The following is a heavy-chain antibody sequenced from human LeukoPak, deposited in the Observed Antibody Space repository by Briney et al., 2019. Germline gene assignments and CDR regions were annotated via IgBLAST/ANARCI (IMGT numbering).Heavy chain of an antibody. Sequence: GGSLRLSCAASGFTFSSYSMNWVRQAPGKGLEWVSYISSSSTIYYADSVKGRFTISRDNAKNSLYLQMNSLRAEDTAVYYCARGRAYCSGGSCLNPFDYWGQGTLVTVSS. CDR1: GFTFSSYS. D-gene: IGHD2-15*01. V-gene: IGHV3-48*01. J-gene: IGHJ4*02. CDR3: ARGRAYCSGGSCLNPFDY. CDR2: ISSSSTI.